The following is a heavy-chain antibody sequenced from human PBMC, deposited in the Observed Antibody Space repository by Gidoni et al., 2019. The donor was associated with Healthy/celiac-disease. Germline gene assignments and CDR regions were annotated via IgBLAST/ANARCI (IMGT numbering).Heavy chain of an antibody. Sequence: EVQLVESGGGLVKHGGSLSFSCAASGFTFINACMSWVRQGPGNGLGWVGRIKSKTDGGTTDYAAPVKGRFTISRDDSKNTLYLQMNSLKTEDTAVYYCTTGIHYYDSSGYHHDYWGQGTLVTVSS. CDR1: GFTFINAC. D-gene: IGHD3-22*01. CDR3: TTGIHYYDSSGYHHDY. J-gene: IGHJ4*02. V-gene: IGHV3-15*01. CDR2: IKSKTDGGTT.